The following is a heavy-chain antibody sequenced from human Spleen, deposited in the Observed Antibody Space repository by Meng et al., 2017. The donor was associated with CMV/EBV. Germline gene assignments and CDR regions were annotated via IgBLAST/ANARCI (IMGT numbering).Heavy chain of an antibody. J-gene: IGHJ6*02. CDR3: ARDPYYYDSSDAFYGLDV. CDR2: ISDSGGST. D-gene: IGHD3-22*01. Sequence: GESLKISCAASGFTFSSYAMSWVRQAPGKGLEWVSGISDSGGSTYYADSVKGRFTISRDNSKNTLYPQMNSLRAEDTAVYYCARDPYYYDSSDAFYGLDVWGQGTTVTVSS. V-gene: IGHV3-23*01. CDR1: GFTFSSYA.